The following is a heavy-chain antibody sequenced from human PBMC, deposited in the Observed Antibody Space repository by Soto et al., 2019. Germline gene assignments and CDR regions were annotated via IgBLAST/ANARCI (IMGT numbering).Heavy chain of an antibody. CDR2: IYNEFT. Sequence: EVQLVESGGGLVQPGGSLRLACVAYGFTVTDIYMNWVRQAPGKGLEWVSVIYNEFTDYADSVRGRFSISTDSSKNALYLQMNSLRAEDSAVYYCVREPRYCSGGSCSIMGDAFDIWGQGTMVTVSS. D-gene: IGHD2-15*01. CDR3: VREPRYCSGGSCSIMGDAFDI. V-gene: IGHV3-66*01. J-gene: IGHJ3*02. CDR1: GFTVTDIY.